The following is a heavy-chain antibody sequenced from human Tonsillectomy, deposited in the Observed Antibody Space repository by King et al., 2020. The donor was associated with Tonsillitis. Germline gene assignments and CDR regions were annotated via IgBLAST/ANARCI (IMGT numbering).Heavy chain of an antibody. CDR2: ISDSGGST. Sequence: VQLVESGGGLVQPGGSLRLSCAASGFTFSGYAMSWVRQAPGKGLEWVSVISDSGGSTYYADSVKGRFTMSRDDSKNTLYLQMNSLRAEYTAVYYCATGLASYYYYGMDVWGQGPTVTVSS. CDR1: GFTFSGYA. J-gene: IGHJ6*02. V-gene: IGHV3-23*04. CDR3: ATGLASYYYYGMDV. D-gene: IGHD3-16*01.